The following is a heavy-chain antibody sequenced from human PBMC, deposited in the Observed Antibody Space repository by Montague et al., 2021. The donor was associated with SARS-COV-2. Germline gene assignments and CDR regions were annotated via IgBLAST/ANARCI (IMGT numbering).Heavy chain of an antibody. CDR1: GFTFSSYE. CDR3: ARDERYSGHDWFDP. V-gene: IGHV3-48*03. D-gene: IGHD5-12*01. Sequence: SLRLSCAASGFTFSSYEMNWVRQAPGKGLEWISYISTRGETIYYADSVKDRFTISRDNAKNSLYLQMNSLRAEDTAVYYCARDERYSGHDWFDPWGQGTLVTVSS. CDR2: ISTRGETI. J-gene: IGHJ5*02.